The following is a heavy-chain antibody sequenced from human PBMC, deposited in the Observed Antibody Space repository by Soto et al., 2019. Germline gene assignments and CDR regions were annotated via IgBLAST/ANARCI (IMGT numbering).Heavy chain of an antibody. CDR1: GGSFSGYY. CDR3: ARIPVGSAGDY. CDR2: INHSGST. V-gene: IGHV4-34*01. J-gene: IGHJ4*02. Sequence: QSQTLSLTCAVYGGSFSGYYWSWIRQPPGKGLEWIGEINHSGSTNYNPSLKSRVTISVDTSKNQFSLKLSSVTAADTAVYYCARIPVGSAGDYWGQGTLVTVSS. D-gene: IGHD2-21*01.